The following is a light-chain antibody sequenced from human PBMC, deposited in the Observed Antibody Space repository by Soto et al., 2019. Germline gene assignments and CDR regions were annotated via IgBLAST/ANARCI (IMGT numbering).Light chain of an antibody. CDR3: QKYNTVPWA. Sequence: DVQVTQSPSSLSASLGDRVTITCRASQDIKRYVAWYQQKPGKVPKLLVYAASTLQSGVPSRFSGSGSGTDFTLTINGLQPEDVATYYCQKYNTVPWACVQGTKVEIK. CDR1: QDIKRY. J-gene: IGKJ1*01. V-gene: IGKV1-27*01. CDR2: AAS.